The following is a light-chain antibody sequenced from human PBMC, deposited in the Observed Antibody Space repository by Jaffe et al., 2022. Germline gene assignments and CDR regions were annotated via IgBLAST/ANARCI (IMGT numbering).Light chain of an antibody. Sequence: DIVMTQSPLSLPVTPGEPASISCRSSQSLLHSNGYNSLAWYLQKPGQSPQLLIYLGSNRASGVPDRFSGSGSGTDFTLKISRVEAEDVGVYYCMQALQTPLTFGQGTRLEIK. V-gene: IGKV2-28*01. CDR3: MQALQTPLT. CDR1: QSLLHSNGYNS. J-gene: IGKJ5*01. CDR2: LGS.